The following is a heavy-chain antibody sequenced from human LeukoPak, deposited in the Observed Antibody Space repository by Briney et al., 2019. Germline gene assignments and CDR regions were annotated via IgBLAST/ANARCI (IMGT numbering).Heavy chain of an antibody. Sequence: GASVRVSCKASGYTFTGYYMHWVRQATGQGLEWMGWMNPNSGNTGYAQKFQGRVTMTRNTSISTAYMELSSLRSEDTAVYYCARVRSALRYFDWTPTPGDAFDIWGQGTMVTVSS. CDR3: ARVRSALRYFDWTPTPGDAFDI. CDR1: GYTFTGYY. D-gene: IGHD3-9*01. J-gene: IGHJ3*02. CDR2: MNPNSGNT. V-gene: IGHV1-8*02.